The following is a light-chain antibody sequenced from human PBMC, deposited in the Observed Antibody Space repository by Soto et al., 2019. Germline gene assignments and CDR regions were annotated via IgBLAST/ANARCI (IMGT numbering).Light chain of an antibody. Sequence: EIVLTQSPGTLSLSPGERATLSCRASQSVSSSYLAWYQQEPGQAPSLLIYGASGRATGIPDRFSGSGSGPDFTLPISRLEPEAFAVYYCQQYDSSPITFGPGTRLEIK. J-gene: IGKJ5*01. V-gene: IGKV3-20*01. CDR2: GAS. CDR1: QSVSSSY. CDR3: QQYDSSPIT.